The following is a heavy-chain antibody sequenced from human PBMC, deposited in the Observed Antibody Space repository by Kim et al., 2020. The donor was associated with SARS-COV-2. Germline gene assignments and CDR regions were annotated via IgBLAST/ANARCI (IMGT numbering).Heavy chain of an antibody. J-gene: IGHJ4*02. V-gene: IGHV3-7*03. CDR2: IKQDGSEK. CDR1: GFTFSSYW. Sequence: GGSLRLSCAASGFTFSSYWMSWVRQAPGKGLEWVANIKQDGSEKYYVDSVKGRFTISRDNAKNSLYLQMNSLRAEDTAVYYCARDPDDSSGYYPDYWGQGTLVTVSS. D-gene: IGHD3-22*01. CDR3: ARDPDDSSGYYPDY.